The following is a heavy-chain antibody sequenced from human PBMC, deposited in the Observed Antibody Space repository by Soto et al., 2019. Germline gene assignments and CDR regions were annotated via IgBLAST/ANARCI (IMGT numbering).Heavy chain of an antibody. CDR3: AREKQLVRDYYYYGMDV. Sequence: ASVTVSCKASGYTFTGYYMHWVRQAPGQGLEWMGWINPDSGGTNYAQKFQGWVTMTRDTSISTAYMELSRLRSDDTAVYYCAREKQLVRDYYYYGMDVWGQGTTVTVSS. D-gene: IGHD6-6*01. J-gene: IGHJ6*02. CDR2: INPDSGGT. CDR1: GYTFTGYY. V-gene: IGHV1-2*04.